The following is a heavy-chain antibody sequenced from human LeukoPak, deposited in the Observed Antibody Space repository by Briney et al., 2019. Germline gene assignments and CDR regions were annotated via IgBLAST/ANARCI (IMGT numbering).Heavy chain of an antibody. CDR2: ISYDGSDK. J-gene: IGHJ4*02. CDR1: GFTFSNYA. CDR3: ARDWGRRYSSGWYGDFDY. D-gene: IGHD6-19*01. V-gene: IGHV3-30-3*01. Sequence: GGSLRLSCAVSGFTFSNYAMHWVRQAPGKGLEWVAVISYDGSDKYYADSVKGRFTISRDNSKNTLYLQMNSLRPEDTAVYYCARDWGRRYSSGWYGDFDYWGQGTLVTVSS.